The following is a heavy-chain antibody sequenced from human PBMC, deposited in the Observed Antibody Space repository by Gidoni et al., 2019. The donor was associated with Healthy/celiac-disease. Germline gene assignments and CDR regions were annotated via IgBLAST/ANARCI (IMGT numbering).Heavy chain of an antibody. V-gene: IGHV5-10-1*03. CDR1: GYRFTSYW. D-gene: IGHD3-10*01. CDR2: IDPSDSYT. Sequence: VQLVPSGAELTQPGESLMISCTGSGYRFTSYWISCVRQMPGNGLEWMGRIDPSDSYTNYSPTFQGNVTSSADKSISTAYLEWSSLKASDTAMYYCARLVRGVIPVDYWGQGTLVTVSS. CDR3: ARLVRGVIPVDY. J-gene: IGHJ4*02.